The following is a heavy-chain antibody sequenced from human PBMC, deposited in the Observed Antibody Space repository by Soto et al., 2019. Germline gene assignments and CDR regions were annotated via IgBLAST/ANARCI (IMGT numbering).Heavy chain of an antibody. CDR3: AHRVLRTVFGLVTTTAIYFDF. V-gene: IGHV2-5*02. CDR2: IYWDDDK. Sequence: QITLKESGPTVVKPTETLTLTCTFSGFSLTTSGVGVGWVRQSPGKAPEWLALIYWDDDKRYSTSLNSRLIITKDTSKSQVVRTMANVDPADTATYYCAHRVLRTVFGLVTTTAIYFDFWGPGTPVVVSS. D-gene: IGHD3-3*01. J-gene: IGHJ4*02. CDR1: GFSLTTSGVG.